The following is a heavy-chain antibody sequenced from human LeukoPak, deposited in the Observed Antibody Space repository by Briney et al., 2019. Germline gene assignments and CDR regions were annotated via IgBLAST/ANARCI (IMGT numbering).Heavy chain of an antibody. CDR2: ITGRGGNT. Sequence: GGSLRLSCAASGFTFSSFPMSWVRQAPGKGLQWVSGITGRGGNTYYADSVEGRFTISRDNSKNTLSLQMDSLRAEDTAVYCCARDRAAFDSWGQGTLVTVSS. D-gene: IGHD6-25*01. CDR1: GFTFSSFP. CDR3: ARDRAAFDS. V-gene: IGHV3-23*01. J-gene: IGHJ4*02.